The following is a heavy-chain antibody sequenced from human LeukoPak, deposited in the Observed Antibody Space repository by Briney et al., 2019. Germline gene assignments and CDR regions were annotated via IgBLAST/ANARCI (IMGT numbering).Heavy chain of an antibody. CDR1: GYTFTSYG. D-gene: IGHD6-19*01. CDR3: ARDQRGRYSSGWYRY. J-gene: IGHJ4*02. CDR2: ISAYNGNT. V-gene: IGHV1-18*04. Sequence: ASVKVSCKASGYTFTSYGISWVRQAPGQGLEWMGWISAYNGNTNYAQKLQGRVTMTTDTSTSTAYMELRSLRSDNTAVYYCARDQRGRYSSGWYRYWGQGTLVTVSS.